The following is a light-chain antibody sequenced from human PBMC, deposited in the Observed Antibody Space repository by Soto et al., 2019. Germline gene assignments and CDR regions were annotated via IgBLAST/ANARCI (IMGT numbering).Light chain of an antibody. CDR1: QSISNY. J-gene: IGKJ5*01. Sequence: DIQMTQSPSSLSASVGDRVTITCRASQSISNYLNWYQQKPGKAPKLLIYAASSLQSGVPSRFSGSGSWTDFTLTISTLQPEDFATYYCQQSYSSSPITFGQGTRLEIK. CDR3: QQSYSSSPIT. V-gene: IGKV1-39*01. CDR2: AAS.